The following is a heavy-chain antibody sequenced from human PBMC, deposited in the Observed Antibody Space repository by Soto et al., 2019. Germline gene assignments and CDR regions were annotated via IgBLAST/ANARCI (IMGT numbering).Heavy chain of an antibody. CDR3: ASLSSLLDY. CDR1: GYSFTIYW. D-gene: IGHD6-6*01. J-gene: IGHJ4*02. CDR2: IYPGDSDT. Sequence: GESLKISCKGSGYSFTIYWIGWVRQMPGKGLEWMGIIYPGDSDTRYSPSFQGQVTISADKSISTAYLQMNSLRIEDTAVYYCASLSSLLDYWGQGTLVTVSS. V-gene: IGHV5-51*01.